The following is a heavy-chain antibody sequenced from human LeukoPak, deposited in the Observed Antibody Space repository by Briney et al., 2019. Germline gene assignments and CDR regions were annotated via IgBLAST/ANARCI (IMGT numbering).Heavy chain of an antibody. Sequence: SQTLSLTCTVSGGSISSGGYYWSWIRQHPGKGLEWIGYIYYSGSTYYSPSLKSRVTISVDTSKNQFSLKLSSVTAADTAVYYCARNYDFWSGSYFDYWGQGTLVTVSS. CDR3: ARNYDFWSGSYFDY. CDR2: IYYSGST. V-gene: IGHV4-31*03. D-gene: IGHD3-3*01. J-gene: IGHJ4*02. CDR1: GGSISSGGYY.